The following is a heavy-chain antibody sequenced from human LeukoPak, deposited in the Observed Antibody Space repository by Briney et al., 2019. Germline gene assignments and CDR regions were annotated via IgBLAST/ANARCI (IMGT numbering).Heavy chain of an antibody. V-gene: IGHV1-46*01. Sequence: ASVKVSCKASGYTFTSYYMHWVRQAPGQGLEWMGIINPSGGSTSYAQKFQGRVTMTTDTSTSTASMELRSLRSDDTAVYYCARGGRWELPRPYAFDMWGQGTMVTVSS. CDR2: INPSGGST. CDR1: GYTFTSYY. D-gene: IGHD1-26*01. J-gene: IGHJ3*02. CDR3: ARGGRWELPRPYAFDM.